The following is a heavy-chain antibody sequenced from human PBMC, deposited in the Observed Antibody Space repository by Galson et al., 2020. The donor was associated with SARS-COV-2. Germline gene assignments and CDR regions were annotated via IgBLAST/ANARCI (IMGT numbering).Heavy chain of an antibody. CDR1: GITFSNYE. CDR2: ISDSGTNI. CDR3: ASPYLAAASFFGAFDI. D-gene: IGHD2-15*01. J-gene: IGHJ3*02. Sequence: GGSLRLSCAGSGITFSNYEMNWVRQAPGKGLEWVAYISDSGTNIYYADSVKGRFTISRDNAMNSLYLQMTSLRAEDTAVYYCASPYLAAASFFGAFDIWGLGTVVTVSS. V-gene: IGHV3-48*03.